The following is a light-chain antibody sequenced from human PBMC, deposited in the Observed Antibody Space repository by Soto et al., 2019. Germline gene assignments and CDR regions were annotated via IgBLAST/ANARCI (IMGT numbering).Light chain of an antibody. Sequence: QSALTQPASVSGSPGQSITISCTGAISDVGGNNYVSWYQQYPGKAPKLMVCDVSNRPSGVSNRFSGSKSGNTASLTISGLQAEDEADYYCSSFTGTSYVFGTGTKVTVL. CDR3: SSFTGTSYV. CDR1: ISDVGGNNY. J-gene: IGLJ1*01. V-gene: IGLV2-14*01. CDR2: DVS.